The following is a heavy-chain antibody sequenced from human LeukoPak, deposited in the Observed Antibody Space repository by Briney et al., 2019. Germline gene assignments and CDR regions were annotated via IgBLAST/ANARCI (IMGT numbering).Heavy chain of an antibody. Sequence: ASVKVSFKASGYTFTSYYMHWVRQAPGQELEWMGIINPSGGSTSYAQKFQGRVTMTRDTSTSTVYMELSSLRSEDTALYYCARESSVGATSVWGQGTLVTVSS. CDR1: GYTFTSYY. CDR3: ARESSVGATSV. CDR2: INPSGGST. J-gene: IGHJ4*02. D-gene: IGHD1-26*01. V-gene: IGHV1-46*01.